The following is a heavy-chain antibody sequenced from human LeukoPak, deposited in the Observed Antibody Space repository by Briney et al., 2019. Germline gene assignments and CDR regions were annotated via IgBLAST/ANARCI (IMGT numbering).Heavy chain of an antibody. D-gene: IGHD7-27*01. Sequence: GGSLRLSCAASGFTFSSYAMSWVRQAPGKGLEWVSAISGSGGSTYYADSVKGRFTISRDNSKNTLYLQMNSLRAEDTAVYYCARLGLTGPDYYYYYMDVWGKGTTVTVSS. V-gene: IGHV3-23*01. CDR3: ARLGLTGPDYYYYYMDV. J-gene: IGHJ6*03. CDR1: GFTFSSYA. CDR2: ISGSGGST.